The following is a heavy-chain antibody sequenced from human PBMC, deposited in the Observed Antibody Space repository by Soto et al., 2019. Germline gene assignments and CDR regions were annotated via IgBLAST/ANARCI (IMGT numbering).Heavy chain of an antibody. CDR1: GYTFTSYD. V-gene: IGHV1-8*01. CDR2: MNPNRGNT. J-gene: IGHJ4*02. D-gene: IGHD3-22*01. Sequence: GASVKVSCKASGYTFTSYDINWVRQATGQGLEWMGWMNPNRGNTGYAQKFQGRVTMTRNTSISTAYTELSSLRSEDTAVYYCARGGRAKNPGYYYDSSGYYLAPNYWGQGTLVTVSS. CDR3: ARGGRAKNPGYYYDSSGYYLAPNY.